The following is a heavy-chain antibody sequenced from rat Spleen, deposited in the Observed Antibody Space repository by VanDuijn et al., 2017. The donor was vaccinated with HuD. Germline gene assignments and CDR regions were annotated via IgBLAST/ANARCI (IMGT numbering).Heavy chain of an antibody. Sequence: VQLKESGPGLVQPSQTLSLTCTVSGFSLTDYSVHWVRQPPGKGLEWMGVMWSGGGTAYNSTLKSRLSISRDTSKNQVFLKMNSLQSEDTTTYYCARWYNYFDYWGQGVMVTVSS. J-gene: IGHJ2*01. V-gene: IGHV2S63*01. D-gene: IGHD1-5*01. CDR1: GFSLTDYS. CDR2: MWSGGGT. CDR3: ARWYNYFDY.